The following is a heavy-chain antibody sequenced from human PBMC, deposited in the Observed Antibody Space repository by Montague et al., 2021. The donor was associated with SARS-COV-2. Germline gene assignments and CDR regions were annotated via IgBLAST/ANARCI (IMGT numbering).Heavy chain of an antibody. CDR2: ISSSGSTI. J-gene: IGHJ4*02. CDR1: GFTFSSYE. V-gene: IGHV3-48*03. Sequence: SLRLSCAASGFTFSSYEMNWVRQAPGKGLEWVSYISSSGSTIYYADSVKGRFTISRDNAKNSLYLQMNSLRAEDTALYYCAKALYGDYPFDCWGQGTLVTVSS. CDR3: AKALYGDYPFDC. D-gene: IGHD4-17*01.